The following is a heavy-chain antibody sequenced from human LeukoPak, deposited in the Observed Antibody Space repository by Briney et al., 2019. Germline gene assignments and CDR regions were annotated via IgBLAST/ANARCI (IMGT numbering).Heavy chain of an antibody. D-gene: IGHD3-16*01. CDR1: GGSFSGYY. J-gene: IGHJ3*02. CDR2: INHGGST. V-gene: IGHV4-34*01. CDR3: ARDGIMITFGGVTAAFDI. Sequence: KPSETLSLTCAVYGGSFSGYYWTWIRQPPGKGLEWIGEINHGGSTYYNPSLKSRVTISVDTSKNQFSLKLSSVTAADTAVYYCARDGIMITFGGVTAAFDIWGQGTMVTVSS.